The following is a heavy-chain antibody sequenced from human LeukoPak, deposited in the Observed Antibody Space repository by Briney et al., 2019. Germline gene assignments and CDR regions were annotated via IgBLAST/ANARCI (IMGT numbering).Heavy chain of an antibody. CDR3: AKVVGATVWGGYFDY. Sequence: GGSLRLSCAASGFTFSSYAMSWVRQAPGKGLEWVSVISVSGGSTYYADSVKGRFTVSRDNSKNTLFLQMNSLRAEDTAVYYCAKVVGATVWGGYFDYWGQGTQVTVSS. CDR2: ISVSGGST. V-gene: IGHV3-23*01. D-gene: IGHD1-26*01. J-gene: IGHJ4*02. CDR1: GFTFSSYA.